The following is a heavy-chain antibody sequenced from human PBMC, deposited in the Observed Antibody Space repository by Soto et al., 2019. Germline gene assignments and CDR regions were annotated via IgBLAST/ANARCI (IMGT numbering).Heavy chain of an antibody. D-gene: IGHD3-9*01. Sequence: GAPVKVSCKASGGTFSSYAISWVRQAPGQGLEWMGGIIPIFGTANYAQKFQGRVTITADESTSTAYMELSSLRSEDTAVYYCASSPYDILTGYYSGAFDIWGQGTMVTVSS. J-gene: IGHJ3*02. CDR1: GGTFSSYA. V-gene: IGHV1-69*13. CDR3: ASSPYDILTGYYSGAFDI. CDR2: IIPIFGTA.